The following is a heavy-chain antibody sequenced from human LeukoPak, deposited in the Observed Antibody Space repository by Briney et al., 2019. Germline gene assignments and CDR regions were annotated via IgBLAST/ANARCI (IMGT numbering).Heavy chain of an antibody. J-gene: IGHJ4*02. CDR1: GFTFSSYS. Sequence: GGSLRLSCAASGFTFSSYSMNWVRQAPGKGLEWVSYISSSSSTIYYADSVKGRFTISRDNAKNTLYLQMNSLRAEDTAVYYCARVEWELPNYFDYWGQGTLVTVSS. D-gene: IGHD1-26*01. CDR3: ARVEWELPNYFDY. V-gene: IGHV3-48*04. CDR2: ISSSSSTI.